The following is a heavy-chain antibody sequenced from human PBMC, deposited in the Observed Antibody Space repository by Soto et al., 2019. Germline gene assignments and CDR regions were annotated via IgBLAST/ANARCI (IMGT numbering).Heavy chain of an antibody. V-gene: IGHV4-59*01. D-gene: IGHD3-9*01. CDR3: ARDQYYDILTGPLAFDI. CDR2: IYYSGST. J-gene: IGHJ3*02. Sequence: SETLSLTCTVSGGSISSYYWSWIRQPPGEGLEWIGYIYYSGSTNYNPSLKSRVTISVDTSKNQFSLKLSSVTAADTAVYYCARDQYYDILTGPLAFDIWGQGTMVTVSS. CDR1: GGSISSYY.